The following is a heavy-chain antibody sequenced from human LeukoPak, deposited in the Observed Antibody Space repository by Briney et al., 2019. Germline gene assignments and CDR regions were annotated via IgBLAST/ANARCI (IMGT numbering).Heavy chain of an antibody. CDR1: GGSFSGYY. V-gene: IGHV4-34*01. D-gene: IGHD5-24*01. CDR3: ARQRRWLSALDY. CDR2: INHSGST. J-gene: IGHJ4*02. Sequence: SETLSLTCAVYGGSFSGYYWSWLRQPPGKGLEWIGEINHSGSTNYNPSLKSRVTISVDTSKNQFSLKLSSVTAADTAVYYCARQRRWLSALDYWGQGTLVTVSS.